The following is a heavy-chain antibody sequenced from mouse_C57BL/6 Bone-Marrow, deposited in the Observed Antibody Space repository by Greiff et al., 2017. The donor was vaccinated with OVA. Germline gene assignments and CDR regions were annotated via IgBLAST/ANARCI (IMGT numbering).Heavy chain of an antibody. CDR3: ARLYGSSPYYFDY. J-gene: IGHJ2*01. Sequence: EVQLVESGGDLVKPGGSLKLSCAASGFTFSIYGMSWVRQTPDKRLEWVATISSGGSYTYYPDSVKGRFTISRDNAKNTLYLQMSSLKSEDTAMYYCARLYGSSPYYFDYWGQGTTLTVSS. D-gene: IGHD1-1*01. CDR1: GFTFSIYG. V-gene: IGHV5-6*01. CDR2: ISSGGSYT.